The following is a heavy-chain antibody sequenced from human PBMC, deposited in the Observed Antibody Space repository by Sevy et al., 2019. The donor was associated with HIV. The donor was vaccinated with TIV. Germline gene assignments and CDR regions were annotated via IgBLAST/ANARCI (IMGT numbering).Heavy chain of an antibody. CDR2: ISSSGSTI. Sequence: VGSLRLSCAASGFTFSSYEMNWVRQAPGKGLEWVSYISSSGSTIYYADSVKGRFTISRDNAKNSLYLQMNSLRAEDTAVYYCARVYGGITIFGVVNAFDIWGQGTMVTVSS. CDR3: ARVYGGITIFGVVNAFDI. J-gene: IGHJ3*02. CDR1: GFTFSSYE. V-gene: IGHV3-48*03. D-gene: IGHD3-3*01.